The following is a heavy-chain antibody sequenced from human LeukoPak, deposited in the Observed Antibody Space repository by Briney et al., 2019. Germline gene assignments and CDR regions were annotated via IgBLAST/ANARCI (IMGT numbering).Heavy chain of an antibody. V-gene: IGHV3-74*01. D-gene: IGHD1-26*01. CDR2: INSDGSST. CDR1: GFTFSSYW. CDR3: ARVGGSPYYYHMDV. J-gene: IGHJ6*03. Sequence: GGSLRLSCAASGFTFSSYWMHWVRQAPGKGLVWVSRINSDGSSTSYADSVKGRFTISRDNAKNTLYLQMNSLRAEDTAVYYCARVGGSPYYYHMDVWGKGTTVTVSS.